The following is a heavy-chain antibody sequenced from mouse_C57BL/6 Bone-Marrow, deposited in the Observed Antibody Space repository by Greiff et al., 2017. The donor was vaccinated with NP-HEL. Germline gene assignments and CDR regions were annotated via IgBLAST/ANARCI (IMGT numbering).Heavy chain of an antibody. J-gene: IGHJ4*01. CDR3: ARADYAAMDY. Sequence: QVQLKESGPELVKPGASVKISCKASGYAFSSSWMNWVKQRPGKGLEWIGRIYPGDGDTNYNGKFKGKATLTADKSSSTAYMQLSSLTSEDSAVYFCARADYAAMDYWGQGTSVTVSS. V-gene: IGHV1-82*01. CDR1: GYAFSSSW. D-gene: IGHD1-1*02. CDR2: IYPGDGDT.